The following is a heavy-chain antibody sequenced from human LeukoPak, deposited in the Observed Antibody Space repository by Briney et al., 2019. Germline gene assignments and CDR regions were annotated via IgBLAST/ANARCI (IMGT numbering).Heavy chain of an antibody. J-gene: IGHJ6*04. CDR2: ISSTGNYI. CDR3: ARGRDSRYYDFWGPRPGLDV. CDR1: GFTFSSSG. D-gene: IGHD3-3*01. Sequence: PGGSLRLSCAASGFTFSSSGMNWVRQAPGKGLEWVSSISSTGNYIYYTESMKGRFTISRDNAKNSLFLQMNSLRAEDTAVYYCARGRDSRYYDFWGPRPGLDVWGKGTTVTVSS. V-gene: IGHV3-21*06.